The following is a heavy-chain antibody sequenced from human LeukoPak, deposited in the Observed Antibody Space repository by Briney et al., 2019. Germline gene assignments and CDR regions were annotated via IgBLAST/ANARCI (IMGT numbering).Heavy chain of an antibody. CDR1: GFTFSNYG. CDR2: TDTSGNYI. CDR3: ARGRSITLLRGVAMSDGFDI. J-gene: IGHJ3*02. Sequence: GGSLRLSCAASGFTFSNYGMNWVRQAPGKGLEWVSFTDTSGNYIYYGDSVKGRFTISRDNAKNLVFLQMNGLRAEDTAVYYCARGRSITLLRGVAMSDGFDIWGQGAMVAVPS. D-gene: IGHD3-10*01. V-gene: IGHV3-21*01.